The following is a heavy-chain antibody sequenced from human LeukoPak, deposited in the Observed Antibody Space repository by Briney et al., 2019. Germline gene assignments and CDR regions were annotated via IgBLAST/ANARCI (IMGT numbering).Heavy chain of an antibody. Sequence: GGSLRLSCAVSGFTFSSYAMSWVRQAPGKGLEWVSAISGGGDAAYYADSVKGRFTISRDNSKNTLYLQMNSLRAEDTAVYYCPRKYDSSGYFDYLGRGTLVTVSS. CDR2: ISGGGDAA. J-gene: IGHJ4*02. CDR3: PRKYDSSGYFDY. D-gene: IGHD3-22*01. CDR1: GFTFSSYA. V-gene: IGHV3-23*01.